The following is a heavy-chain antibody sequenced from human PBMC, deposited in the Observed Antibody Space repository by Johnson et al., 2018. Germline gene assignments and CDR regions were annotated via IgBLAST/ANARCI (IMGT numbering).Heavy chain of an antibody. V-gene: IGHV3-30-3*01. CDR1: GFTFSSYA. Sequence: QVQLVQSGGGVVQPGRSLRLSCAASGFTFSSYAMHWVRQAPGKGLEWVAVISYDGSNKYYADSVKGRFTISRDNSKNTLYLQRNSLRGEDTAVYYCAREVVPAAMPDYYYYDMDVWGKGTTVTVSS. D-gene: IGHD2-2*01. CDR2: ISYDGSNK. CDR3: AREVVPAAMPDYYYYDMDV. J-gene: IGHJ6*03.